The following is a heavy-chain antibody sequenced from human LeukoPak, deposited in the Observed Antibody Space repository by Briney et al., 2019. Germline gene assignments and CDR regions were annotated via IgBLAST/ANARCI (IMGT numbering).Heavy chain of an antibody. J-gene: IGHJ4*02. D-gene: IGHD3-3*01. Sequence: SETLSLTCTVSGGSISSHYWSWIRQPPGKGLEWIGYIYYSGSTNYNPSLKSRVTISLDTSKNQFSRKLRSVTAADTAVYYCAGHYDFWSGYYNYRGQGTLGTVSS. CDR2: IYYSGST. CDR3: AGHYDFWSGYYNY. CDR1: GGSISSHY. V-gene: IGHV4-59*11.